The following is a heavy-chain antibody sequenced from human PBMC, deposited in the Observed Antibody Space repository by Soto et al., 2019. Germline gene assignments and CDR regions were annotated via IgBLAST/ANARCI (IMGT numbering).Heavy chain of an antibody. Sequence: GGALRLPFAASGFPFRKSLVNLVPPAPGKGLEWVGRVKSKTHGGTTDFAAPVKGRFAISRDDSKDVVYLEMNSLKTEDTAIYYCTTDSYITSIIVRFDYWGHGTLVTVSS. CDR2: VKSKTHGGTT. CDR1: GFPFRKSL. J-gene: IGHJ4*01. V-gene: IGHV3-15*07. CDR3: TTDSYITSIIVRFDY. D-gene: IGHD3-22*01.